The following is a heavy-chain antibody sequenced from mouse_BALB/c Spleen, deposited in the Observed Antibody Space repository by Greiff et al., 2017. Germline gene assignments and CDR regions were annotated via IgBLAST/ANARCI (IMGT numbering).Heavy chain of an antibody. J-gene: IGHJ1*01. Sequence: EVQLQQSGPGLVKPSQSLSLTCSVTGYSITSGYYWTWIRQFPGNKLEWMGYISYDGSNNYNPSLKNRISITRDTSKNQFFLKLNSVTTEDTATYYCARGGNYGYFDVWGAGTTVTVSS. CDR3: ARGGNYGYFDV. CDR1: GYSITSGYY. V-gene: IGHV3-6*02. CDR2: ISYDGSN. D-gene: IGHD2-1*01.